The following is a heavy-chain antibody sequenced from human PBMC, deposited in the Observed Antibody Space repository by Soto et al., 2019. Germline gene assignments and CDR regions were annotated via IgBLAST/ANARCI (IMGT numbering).Heavy chain of an antibody. CDR2: ISYTGST. CDR3: ARPSAMTFYNDRRDWYFDI. J-gene: IGHJ2*01. CDR1: GDSISSFIHY. Sequence: QLQLQESGPGLVKTSETLSLTCSVSGDSISSFIHYWGWIRQPPGRGLEWIGSISYTGSTYYNPSLRSRVSIFVDMSKNQLSLNLTSVTAADTAVYFCARPSAMTFYNDRRDWYFDIWGRGTLVTVSS. V-gene: IGHV4-39*01. D-gene: IGHD3-22*01.